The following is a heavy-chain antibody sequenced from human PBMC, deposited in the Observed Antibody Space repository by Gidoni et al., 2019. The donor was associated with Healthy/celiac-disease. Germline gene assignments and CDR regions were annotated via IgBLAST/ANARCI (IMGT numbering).Heavy chain of an antibody. D-gene: IGHD6-19*01. V-gene: IGHV4-59*01. J-gene: IGHJ3*02. Sequence: GSTNYNPSLKSRVTISVDTSKNQFSLKLSSVTAADTAVYYCARVVQQWRVDAFDIWGQGTMVTVSS. CDR2: GST. CDR3: ARVVQQWRVDAFDI.